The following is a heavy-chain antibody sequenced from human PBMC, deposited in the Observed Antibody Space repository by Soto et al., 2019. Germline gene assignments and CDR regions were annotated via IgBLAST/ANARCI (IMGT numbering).Heavy chain of an antibody. D-gene: IGHD3-3*01. Sequence: ETLSLTCTVSGGSISPYYWTWVRQPPGKGLEWIGYIYYGGTTSYNPSLMSRVTISLETSKSQISLRLSSVTAADTAIYYCARLCAHYHSLDPWSPGTLVTVSS. V-gene: IGHV4-59*08. CDR3: ARLCAHYHSLDP. CDR1: GGSISPYY. J-gene: IGHJ5*02. CDR2: IYYGGTT.